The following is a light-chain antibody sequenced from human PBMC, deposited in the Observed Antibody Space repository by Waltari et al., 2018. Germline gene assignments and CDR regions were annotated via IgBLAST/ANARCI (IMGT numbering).Light chain of an antibody. Sequence: QSVLTQPPSVSAAPGTKVTISCSGTSSNIGQQYVSWYQHLPGTAPKLIIYESNKRPAGIPDRFSGSNSGTTATLGIIGLQTGDEADYYCGTWDSSLNVELIGGGTKLTVL. CDR1: SSNIGQQY. CDR3: GTWDSSLNVEL. J-gene: IGLJ2*01. V-gene: IGLV1-51*01. CDR2: ESN.